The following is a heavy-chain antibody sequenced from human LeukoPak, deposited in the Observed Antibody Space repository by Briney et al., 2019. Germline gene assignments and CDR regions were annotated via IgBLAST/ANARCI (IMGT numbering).Heavy chain of an antibody. D-gene: IGHD6-13*01. J-gene: IGHJ5*02. Sequence: GGSLRLSCAASGFTFNTYWMSWVRQAPGKGLEWVANIREDGSETFYLDSVKGRFTISRDNARKSLYLQMHSLRAEDTAVYYCAREGIAAAGKGEANWFDPWGQGTLVTVSS. CDR2: IREDGSET. CDR3: AREGIAAAGKGEANWFDP. V-gene: IGHV3-7*01. CDR1: GFTFNTYW.